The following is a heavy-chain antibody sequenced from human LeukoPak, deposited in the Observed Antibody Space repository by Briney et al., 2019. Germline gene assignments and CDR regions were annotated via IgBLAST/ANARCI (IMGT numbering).Heavy chain of an antibody. CDR1: GGSISSYY. J-gene: IGHJ5*02. V-gene: IGHV4-4*07. CDR3: ARGCIAAVGGDWFDP. CDR2: IYTSGST. D-gene: IGHD6-25*01. Sequence: SETLSLTCTVSGGSISSYYWSWIRQPAGKGLEWIGRIYTSGSTNYNPSLKSRVTMSVDTSKNQFSLKLSSVTAADTAVYYCARGCIAAVGGDWFDPWGQGTLVTVSS.